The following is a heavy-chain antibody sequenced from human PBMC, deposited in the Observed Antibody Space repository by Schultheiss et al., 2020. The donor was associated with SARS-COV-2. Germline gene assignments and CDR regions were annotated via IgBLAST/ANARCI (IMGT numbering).Heavy chain of an antibody. CDR3: ARRVGWELPSYFDY. J-gene: IGHJ4*02. Sequence: GGSLRLSCKGSGYSFTSYWIGWVRQMPGKGLEWMGIIYPGDSDTRYSPSFQGQVTISADKSISTAYLQWSSLKASDTAMYYCARRVGWELPSYFDYWGQGTLGTVSS. CDR1: GYSFTSYW. CDR2: IYPGDSDT. V-gene: IGHV5-51*01. D-gene: IGHD1-26*01.